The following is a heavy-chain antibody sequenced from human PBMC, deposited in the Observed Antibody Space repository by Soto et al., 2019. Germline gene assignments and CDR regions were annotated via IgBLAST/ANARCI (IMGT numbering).Heavy chain of an antibody. Sequence: SETLSLTCTVSGGSISSYYLSWIRQPPGKGLEWIGYIYYSGSTNYNPSLKSRVTISVDTSKNQFSLKLSSVTAADTAVYYCAGGIAVAEGGSWFDPWGQGTLVTVSP. D-gene: IGHD6-19*01. CDR1: GGSISSYY. V-gene: IGHV4-59*01. CDR3: AGGIAVAEGGSWFDP. CDR2: IYYSGST. J-gene: IGHJ5*02.